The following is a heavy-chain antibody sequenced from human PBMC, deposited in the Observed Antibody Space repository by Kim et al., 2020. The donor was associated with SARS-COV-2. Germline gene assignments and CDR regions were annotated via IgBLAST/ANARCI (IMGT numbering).Heavy chain of an antibody. V-gene: IGHV5-10-1*01. J-gene: IGHJ6*02. CDR1: GYTFDSFW. D-gene: IGHD1-1*01. CDR2: IDPGASYS. CDR3: ARHKLIDFYNSSTAAYYYGMDV. Sequence: GESLKISCKVSGYTFDSFWITWVRQLPGKGLEWMGRIDPGASYSNYSPSFQGHVTISLDKSIGAAYLQWGSLKTSDTAMYYCARHKLIDFYNSSTAAYYYGMDVWGQGTTVIVSS.